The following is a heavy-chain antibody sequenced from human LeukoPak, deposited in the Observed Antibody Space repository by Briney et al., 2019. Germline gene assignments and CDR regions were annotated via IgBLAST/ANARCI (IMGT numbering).Heavy chain of an antibody. V-gene: IGHV1-69*01. CDR3: ASSYVDNYYYYYGMDV. Sequence: SVKVSCKASGGTFSSYAISWVRQAPGQGLEWMGGIIPILGTANYAQKFQGRVTITADESTSTAYMELSSLRSEDTAVYYCASSYVDNYYYYYGMDVWGQGTTVTVSS. CDR1: GGTFSSYA. J-gene: IGHJ6*02. CDR2: IIPILGTA. D-gene: IGHD3-16*01.